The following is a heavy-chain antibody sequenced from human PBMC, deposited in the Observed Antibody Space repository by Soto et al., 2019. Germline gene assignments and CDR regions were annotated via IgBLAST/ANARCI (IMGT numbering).Heavy chain of an antibody. V-gene: IGHV1-18*01. CDR1: GYTFTSYG. D-gene: IGHD3-3*01. CDR2: ISAYNGNT. Sequence: ASVKVSCKASGYTFTSYGISWVRQAPGQGLEWMGWISAYNGNTNYAQKLQGRVTMTTDTSTSTAYMELRSLRSDDTAVYYCARDNGNTIFGVVSTNPYYYYGMEVWGQGTTVTVSS. J-gene: IGHJ6*02. CDR3: ARDNGNTIFGVVSTNPYYYYGMEV.